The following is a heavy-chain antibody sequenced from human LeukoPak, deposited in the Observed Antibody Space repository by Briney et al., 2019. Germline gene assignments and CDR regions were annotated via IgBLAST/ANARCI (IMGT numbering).Heavy chain of an antibody. Sequence: GGSLRLSCAASGFTFSSYIMNWVRQAPGKGLEWVSSISSSSSYIYYADSVKGRFTISGDNAKNSLYLQMNSLRAEDTAVYYCARESRYCSGGSCYFDAFDIWGQGTMVTVSS. D-gene: IGHD2-15*01. J-gene: IGHJ3*02. CDR3: ARESRYCSGGSCYFDAFDI. V-gene: IGHV3-21*01. CDR2: ISSSSSYI. CDR1: GFTFSSYI.